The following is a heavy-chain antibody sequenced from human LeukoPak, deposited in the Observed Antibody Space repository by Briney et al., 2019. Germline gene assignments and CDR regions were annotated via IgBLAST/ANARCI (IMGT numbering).Heavy chain of an antibody. CDR3: VRDLILVDTPGDDFDY. J-gene: IGHJ4*02. V-gene: IGHV3-74*01. Sequence: GGSLRLSCAASGFTFSNYWMHWVRQVPGKGLVWVSRINVDGSVKSYADSVKGRFTISIDNAKNTVSLQMNSLRAEDTAVYYCVRDLILVDTPGDDFDYWGQGALVTVSS. CDR1: GFTFSNYW. CDR2: INVDGSVK. D-gene: IGHD4-23*01.